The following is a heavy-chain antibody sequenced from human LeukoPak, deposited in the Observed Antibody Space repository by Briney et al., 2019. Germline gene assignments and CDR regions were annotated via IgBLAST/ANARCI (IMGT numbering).Heavy chain of an antibody. J-gene: IGHJ5*02. V-gene: IGHV4-59*01. Sequence: SETLSLTCTVSGGSISTYYWSWIRQPPGKGLEWIGYIYYSGSAKYNPSLKSRVTISVDTSKNQFSLKLTSVTAADTAVYYCARGFGDWGLSWFDPWGQGTLVTVSS. CDR3: ARGFGDWGLSWFDP. CDR1: GGSISTYY. CDR2: IYYSGSA. D-gene: IGHD3-10*01.